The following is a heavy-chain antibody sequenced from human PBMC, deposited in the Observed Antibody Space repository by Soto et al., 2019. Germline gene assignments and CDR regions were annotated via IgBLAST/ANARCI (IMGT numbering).Heavy chain of an antibody. Sequence: SVKVSCKASGGTFSSYAISWVRQAPGQGLEWMGGIIPIFGTANYAQKFQGRVTMTANDSTSTAYMELSSLRSEDTAVYYCARVGLDDFWSGYPRDYFDYWGQGTLVTVSS. J-gene: IGHJ4*02. CDR1: GGTFSSYA. V-gene: IGHV1-69*13. CDR3: ARVGLDDFWSGYPRDYFDY. D-gene: IGHD3-3*01. CDR2: IIPIFGTA.